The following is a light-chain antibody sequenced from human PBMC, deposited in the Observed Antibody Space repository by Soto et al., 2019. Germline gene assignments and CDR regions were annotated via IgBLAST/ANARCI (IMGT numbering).Light chain of an antibody. CDR1: QSISSW. CDR3: QQYNSYSFT. CDR2: DAS. V-gene: IGKV1-5*01. J-gene: IGKJ3*01. Sequence: DIQMTQSPSTLSASVGDRVTITCRASQSISSWLAWYQQKPGKAPKLLIYDASSLESGVPSRFSGSGSGTEFTLTISSLQPDDFGTYYCQQYNSYSFTLGPGTKVDI.